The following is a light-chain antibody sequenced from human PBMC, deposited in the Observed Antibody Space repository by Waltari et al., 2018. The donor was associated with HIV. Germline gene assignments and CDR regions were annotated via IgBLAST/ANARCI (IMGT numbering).Light chain of an antibody. J-gene: IGLJ1*01. CDR1: SSDVGSYNL. V-gene: IGLV2-23*02. CDR3: CSYAGSSTHV. Sequence: QSALTQPASVSGSPGQSITISCTGTSSDVGSYNLVSWYQQHPGKAPKLMIYEVSKRPSGVSNRFSGSKSNTASLTISGLQAEDEADYYCCSYAGSSTHVFGSGTKVTVL. CDR2: EVS.